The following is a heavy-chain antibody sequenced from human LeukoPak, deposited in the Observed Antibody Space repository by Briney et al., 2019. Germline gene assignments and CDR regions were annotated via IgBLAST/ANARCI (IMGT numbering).Heavy chain of an antibody. J-gene: IGHJ4*02. Sequence: GVPLRLSCAASGFTFSNYWMHWVRQAPGKGLVWVSRIKSDGTYTTYADSVKGRFTISRDNAKNTLYLQMNSLRAEDTAVYYCARDSSYGYDYWGQGTLVTVSS. CDR2: IKSDGTYT. CDR1: GFTFSNYW. V-gene: IGHV3-74*01. D-gene: IGHD5-18*01. CDR3: ARDSSYGYDY.